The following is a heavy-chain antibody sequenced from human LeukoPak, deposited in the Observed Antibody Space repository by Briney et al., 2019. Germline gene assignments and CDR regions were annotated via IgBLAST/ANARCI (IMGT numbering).Heavy chain of an antibody. J-gene: IGHJ4*02. CDR1: GYTFTSYA. CDR3: ARDHRVYGDYIVDYFDY. D-gene: IGHD4-17*01. CDR2: ISVHSGYT. Sequence: ASVKVSRKTSGYTFTSYAISSVRQAPGQGLEWMAWISVHSGYTNYAQKFKGRVTMTTDTSTNIADMELRSLRSDDTAVYYCARDHRVYGDYIVDYFDYWGQGTLVTVPS. V-gene: IGHV1-18*01.